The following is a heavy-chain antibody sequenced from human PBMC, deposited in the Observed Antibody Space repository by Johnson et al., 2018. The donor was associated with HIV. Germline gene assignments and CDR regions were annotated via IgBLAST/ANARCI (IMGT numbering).Heavy chain of an antibody. CDR2: IRYDGSNK. D-gene: IGHD6-13*01. Sequence: QVQLVESGGGLVKPGGSLRLSCAASGFTFSSYGMHWVRQAPGKGLEWVAFIRYDGSNKYYADSVKGRFTISRDNSKNTLYRQMNSLRAEDTALYYWAREVGITTAGGAFDIWGQGTMVTVSS. CDR3: AREVGITTAGGAFDI. J-gene: IGHJ3*02. V-gene: IGHV3-30*02. CDR1: GFTFSSYG.